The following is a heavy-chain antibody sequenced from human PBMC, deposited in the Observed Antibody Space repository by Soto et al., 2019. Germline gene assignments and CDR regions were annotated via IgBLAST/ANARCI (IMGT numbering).Heavy chain of an antibody. Sequence: SETLSLTCAVSGGSISSSNWWSWVRQPPGKGLEWIGEIYHRGSTNYNPSLKSRVTISVDKSKNQFSLKLSSATAADTAVYYCARAADRSGYADYWGQGTLVTVSS. CDR2: IYHRGST. CDR1: GGSISSSNW. J-gene: IGHJ4*02. V-gene: IGHV4-4*02. D-gene: IGHD3-22*01. CDR3: ARAADRSGYADY.